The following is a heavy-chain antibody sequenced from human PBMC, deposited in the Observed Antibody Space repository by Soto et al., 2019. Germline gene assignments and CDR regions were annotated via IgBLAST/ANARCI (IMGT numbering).Heavy chain of an antibody. J-gene: IGHJ4*02. CDR3: AKGAGTYLRGWES. CDR1: GFTFSSYA. Sequence: VLESGGGLVQPGGSLRLSCAASGFTFSSYAMSWVRQAPGKGLEWVSAISGTGGSTYYADSVKGRFTISRDNSKNTLYLPMNSLGVEEPALYYRAKGAGTYLRGWESRGQGTLVTVSS. V-gene: IGHV3-23*01. D-gene: IGHD1-26*01. CDR2: ISGTGGST.